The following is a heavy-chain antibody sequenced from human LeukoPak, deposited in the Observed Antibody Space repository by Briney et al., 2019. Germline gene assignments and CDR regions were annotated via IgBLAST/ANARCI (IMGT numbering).Heavy chain of an antibody. CDR2: ISSSSNYI. Sequence: GGSLRLFCGARGFTFSIVSMNWARQAPGKGLEWVSSISSSSNYIFYAESAKGRITISRNNDKTSLYLQMNSLRVEDTAVYYCARGGVSIAVTGTGGFDYWGQGALVTVSS. CDR3: ARGGVSIAVTGTGGFDY. D-gene: IGHD6-19*01. J-gene: IGHJ4*02. V-gene: IGHV3-21*01. CDR1: GFTFSIVS.